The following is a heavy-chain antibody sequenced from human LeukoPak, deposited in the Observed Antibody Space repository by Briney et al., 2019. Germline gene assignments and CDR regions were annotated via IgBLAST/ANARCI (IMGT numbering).Heavy chain of an antibody. CDR2: ISGSGGST. CDR3: AGPRCSTNGVCYHAFDI. CDR1: GFSFSSYA. V-gene: IGHV3-23*01. J-gene: IGHJ3*02. Sequence: SGGSLRLSCAASGFSFSSYAMSWVRQAPGKGLEWVSGISGSGGSTYYADSVKGRFTISRDNSKNTLYLQVNSLRAEDTAVYYCAGPRCSTNGVCYHAFDIWGQGTMVTVSS. D-gene: IGHD2-8*01.